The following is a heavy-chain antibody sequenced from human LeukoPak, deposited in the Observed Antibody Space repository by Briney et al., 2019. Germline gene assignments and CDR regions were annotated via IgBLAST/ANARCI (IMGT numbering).Heavy chain of an antibody. CDR1: GGSISNYD. Sequence: SETLSLTCTASGGSISNYDWTWIRQPAGKGLEWIGRVDANGSPNYDPSLKSRLTLSVDASKNQFSLKLTSVTAADTAIYYCAREYNGGNAFDIWGQGTMVTVSS. V-gene: IGHV4-4*07. CDR2: VDANGSP. CDR3: AREYNGGNAFDI. J-gene: IGHJ3*02. D-gene: IGHD5-24*01.